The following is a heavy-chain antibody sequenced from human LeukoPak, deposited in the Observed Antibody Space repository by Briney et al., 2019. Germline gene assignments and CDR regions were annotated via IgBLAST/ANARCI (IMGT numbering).Heavy chain of an antibody. V-gene: IGHV3-30*02. D-gene: IGHD6-6*01. CDR3: AVMSSSYDY. Sequence: QTGGSLRLSCAASGFTFSSYGIHWVRQAPGKGLEWVTFIGYDGRNKYYADSVKGRFTISRDNSKNTLYLQMNSLRAEDTAVYFCAVMSSSYDYRGQGTLVTVSS. J-gene: IGHJ4*02. CDR2: IGYDGRNK. CDR1: GFTFSSYG.